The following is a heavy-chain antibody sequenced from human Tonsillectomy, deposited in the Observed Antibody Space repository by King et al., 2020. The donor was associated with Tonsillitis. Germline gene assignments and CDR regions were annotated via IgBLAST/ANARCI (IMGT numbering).Heavy chain of an antibody. CDR1: GFSLSTSGMC. CDR3: ARSSYDILTGYSSYYFDY. CDR2: IDWDDDK. Sequence: VTLKESGPALVKPPQTLTLTCTFSGFSLSTSGMCVSWIRQPPGKALEWLALIDWDDDKYYSTSLKTRLTISKDTSKNQVVLTMTNMDPVDTATYYCARSSYDILTGYSSYYFDYWGQGTLVTVSS. J-gene: IGHJ4*02. V-gene: IGHV2-70*01. D-gene: IGHD3-9*01.